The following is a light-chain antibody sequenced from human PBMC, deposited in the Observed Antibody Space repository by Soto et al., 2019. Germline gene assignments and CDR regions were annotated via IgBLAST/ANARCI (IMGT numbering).Light chain of an antibody. Sequence: DIPMTQSPSSLSASVGDRVTITCRASQSISTYVNWYQQNPGKAPKLLIYAASSLQTGVPSRFGASGSGTDFTLTISSLQPEDFATYYCQQSYSSPITFGQGTRLEI. CDR3: QQSYSSPIT. CDR2: AAS. CDR1: QSISTY. J-gene: IGKJ5*01. V-gene: IGKV1-39*01.